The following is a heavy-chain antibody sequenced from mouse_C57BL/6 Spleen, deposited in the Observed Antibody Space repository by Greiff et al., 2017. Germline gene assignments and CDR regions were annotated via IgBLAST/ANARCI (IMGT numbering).Heavy chain of an antibody. V-gene: IGHV2-4*01. J-gene: IGHJ4*01. D-gene: IGHD2-1*01. CDR2: IWSGGST. CDR1: GFSLPSYG. CDR3: AKDGNYVSLGYAMDY. Sequence: VHLVESGPGLVQPSQSLSITCTVSGFSLPSYGVHWVRQPPGKGLEWLGVIWSGGSTDYNAAFISRLSISKDNSKSQVFFKMNSLQADDTAIYYSAKDGNYVSLGYAMDYWGQGTSVTVSS.